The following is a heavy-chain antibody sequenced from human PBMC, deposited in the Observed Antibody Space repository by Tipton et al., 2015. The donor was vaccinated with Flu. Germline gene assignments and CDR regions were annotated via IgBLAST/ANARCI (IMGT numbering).Heavy chain of an antibody. CDR2: INWVSSAM. D-gene: IGHD2-2*01. Sequence: SLRLSCAASGFTFDDYTMHWVRQAPGKGLEWVSSINWVSSAMDYADSVRGRFTISRDNAKNSLYLQMSRLTADDTALYYCARDRSVSASLDCYYFSGMDVWGQRTAVPVSS. CDR3: ARDRSVSASLDCYYFSGMDV. CDR1: GFTFDDYT. J-gene: IGHJ6*02. V-gene: IGHV3-9*01.